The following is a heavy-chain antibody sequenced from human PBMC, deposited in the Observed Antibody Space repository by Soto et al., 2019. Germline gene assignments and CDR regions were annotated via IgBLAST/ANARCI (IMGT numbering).Heavy chain of an antibody. D-gene: IGHD2-15*01. CDR2: INSDATHT. J-gene: IGHJ5*02. CDR1: GFTFSTYC. V-gene: IGHV3-74*01. CDR3: VRGGHCITCSCYGNGFDP. Sequence: EVQLVESGGGLVQPGGALRLSCAASGFTFSTYCMHWIRQVPGKGLEWGSRINSDATHTYYADSVKGRFTISRDNAKNTMHLEMNSLRAEDTAIYYCVRGGHCITCSCYGNGFDPWGQGTLVTVSS.